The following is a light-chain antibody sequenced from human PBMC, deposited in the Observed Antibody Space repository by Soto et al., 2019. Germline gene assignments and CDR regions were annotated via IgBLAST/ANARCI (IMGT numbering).Light chain of an antibody. J-gene: IGKJ1*01. V-gene: IGKV1-5*03. CDR3: QHYRNFPWT. CDR1: QSVDKW. Sequence: DIQMTQSPSTLSASVGDRVTITCRASQSVDKWLAWYQQKPGKAPKLLIYKASTLEVGVPSRFSGGGSGTEFTLTIDSLQPDDFATYYCQHYRNFPWTFGQGTKVEVK. CDR2: KAS.